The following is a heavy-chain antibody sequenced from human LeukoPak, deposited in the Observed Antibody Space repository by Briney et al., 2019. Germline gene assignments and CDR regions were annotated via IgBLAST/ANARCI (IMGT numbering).Heavy chain of an antibody. Sequence: VASVKVSCKASGGTFSSYAISWVRQAPGQGLEWMGGIIPIFGTANYAQKSQGRVTITADESTSTAYMELSSLRSEDTAVYYCARAVSGYDPGYFDYWGQGTLVTVSS. CDR2: IIPIFGTA. CDR3: ARAVSGYDPGYFDY. D-gene: IGHD5-12*01. J-gene: IGHJ4*02. V-gene: IGHV1-69*13. CDR1: GGTFSSYA.